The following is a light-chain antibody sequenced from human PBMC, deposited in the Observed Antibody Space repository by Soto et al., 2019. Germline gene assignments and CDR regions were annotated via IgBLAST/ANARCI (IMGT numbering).Light chain of an antibody. Sequence: QSALTQPASVSGSPGQSITISCTGSSSDVGSYNLVSWYQQYPGKAPKLMIYEGTKRPSGVSNRFSGSRSGSTASLTISGLQAEDEGDYYCCSYAGTSTFVFGSGTKVTVL. J-gene: IGLJ1*01. CDR1: SSDVGSYNL. CDR2: EGT. CDR3: CSYAGTSTFV. V-gene: IGLV2-23*03.